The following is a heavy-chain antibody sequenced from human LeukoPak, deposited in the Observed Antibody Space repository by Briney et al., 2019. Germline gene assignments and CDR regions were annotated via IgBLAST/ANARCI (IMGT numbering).Heavy chain of an antibody. CDR2: IYTSGST. J-gene: IGHJ5*02. V-gene: IGHV4-61*02. CDR3: ARGGTAKPWLFDP. D-gene: IGHD1-1*01. CDR1: GGSISSGSYY. Sequence: SQTLSLTCTVSGGSISSGSYYWRWIRQPAGKGLEWIERIYTSGSTNYNPSLKSRVTISVDTSKNQFSLKLSSVTAADTAVYYCARGGTAKPWLFDPWGQGTLVTVSS.